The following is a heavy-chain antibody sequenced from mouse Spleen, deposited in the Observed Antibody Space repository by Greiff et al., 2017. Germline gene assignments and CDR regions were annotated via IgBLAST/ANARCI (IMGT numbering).Heavy chain of an antibody. J-gene: IGHJ2*01. CDR3: ARSEDYFDY. V-gene: IGHV1-61*01. Sequence: VQLQQPGAELVRPGSSVKLSCKASGYTFTSYWMDWVKQRPGQGLEWIGNIYPSDSETHYNQKFKDKATLTVDKSSSTACMQLSSLTSEDSAVYYCARSEDYFDYWGQGTTLTVSS. CDR2: IYPSDSET. CDR1: GYTFTSYW.